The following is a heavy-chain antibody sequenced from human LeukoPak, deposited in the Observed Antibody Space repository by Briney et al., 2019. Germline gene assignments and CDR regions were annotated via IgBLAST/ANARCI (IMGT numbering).Heavy chain of an antibody. CDR2: IYHSGST. CDR3: ARASGGGYSSGWYYFDY. V-gene: IGHV4-38-2*01. D-gene: IGHD6-19*01. Sequence: SETLSLTCAVSGYSISSGYYWGWIRQPPGKGLEWIGSIYHSGSTYYNPSLKSRVTISVDTSKNQFSLKLSSVTAADTAVYYCARASGGGYSSGWYYFDYWGQGTLVTVSS. J-gene: IGHJ4*02. CDR1: GYSISSGYY.